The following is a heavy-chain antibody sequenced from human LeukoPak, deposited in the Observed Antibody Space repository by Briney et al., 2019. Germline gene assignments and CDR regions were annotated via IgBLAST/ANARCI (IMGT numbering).Heavy chain of an antibody. D-gene: IGHD5-24*01. Sequence: PSETLSLTCAVSGYSISSDYYWGWIRQPPGKGLEWIGSLYHSGSIYYNPSPKSRVTISADTSKNQFSLKLSAVTAADTAVYYCADDRDGYLYWGQGTLVTVSS. CDR2: LYHSGSI. CDR3: ADDRDGYLY. J-gene: IGHJ4*02. V-gene: IGHV4-38-2*01. CDR1: GYSISSDYY.